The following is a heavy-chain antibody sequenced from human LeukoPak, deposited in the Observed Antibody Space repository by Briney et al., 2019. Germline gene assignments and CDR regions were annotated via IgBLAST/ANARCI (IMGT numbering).Heavy chain of an antibody. CDR2: ISNNGGYT. CDR3: AKQLGYCSDGSCYFPY. Sequence: GGSLRLSCAASGFTFSSYWMNWVRQAPGKGLEWVSAISNNGGYTYYADSVQGRFTISRDNSKSTLCLQMNSLRAEDTAVYYCAKQLGYCSDGSCYFPYWGQGTLVTVSS. V-gene: IGHV3-23*01. J-gene: IGHJ4*02. D-gene: IGHD2-15*01. CDR1: GFTFSSYW.